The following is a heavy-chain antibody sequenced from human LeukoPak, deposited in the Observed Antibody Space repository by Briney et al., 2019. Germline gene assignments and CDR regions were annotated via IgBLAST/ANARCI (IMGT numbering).Heavy chain of an antibody. CDR2: IKSKVDGGTT. D-gene: IGHD6-13*01. CDR3: TTDAGYSSRWYNY. Sequence: PGGSLKLTCAASGFTFSGSAMHWVRQASGKGLEWVGRIKSKVDGGTTDYAAPVKGRFSISRDDSRNTVYLQMNSLRTEDTAVYYCTTDAGYSSRWYNYWGQGTLVTVAS. J-gene: IGHJ4*02. V-gene: IGHV3-15*01. CDR1: GFTFSGSA.